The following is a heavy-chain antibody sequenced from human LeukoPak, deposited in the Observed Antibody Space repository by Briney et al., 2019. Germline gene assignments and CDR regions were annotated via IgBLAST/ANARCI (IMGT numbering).Heavy chain of an antibody. J-gene: IGHJ5*02. CDR2: INHSGST. V-gene: IGHV4-34*01. CDR3: ARAVLEGWFDP. D-gene: IGHD3-3*01. CDR1: GGSFSDYN. Sequence: SETLSLTCAVYGGSFSDYNWSWIRQPPGKGLEWIGEINHSGSTNFNPSLKSRVTISVDTSKNQFSLKLSSVTAADTAVYYCARAVLEGWFDPWGQGTLVTVSS.